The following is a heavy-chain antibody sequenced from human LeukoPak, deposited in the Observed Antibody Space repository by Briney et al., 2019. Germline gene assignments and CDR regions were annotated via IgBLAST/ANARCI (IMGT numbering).Heavy chain of an antibody. Sequence: PGGSLRLSCAASGFTFSSYEMSWVRQAPGKGLEWVSYISSSGSTIYYADSVKGRFTISRDNAKNSLYLQMNSLRAEDTAVYYCARDRFADYGDYGWTFDIWGQGTMVTVSS. CDR3: ARDRFADYGDYGWTFDI. J-gene: IGHJ3*02. CDR1: GFTFSSYE. D-gene: IGHD4-17*01. V-gene: IGHV3-48*03. CDR2: ISSSGSTI.